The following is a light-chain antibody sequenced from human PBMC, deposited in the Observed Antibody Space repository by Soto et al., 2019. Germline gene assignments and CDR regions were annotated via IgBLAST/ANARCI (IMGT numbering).Light chain of an antibody. V-gene: IGKV3-20*01. J-gene: IGKJ1*01. CDR3: QQYGSSPPWT. CDR2: GAS. CDR1: QSISSSH. Sequence: EIVLTQSPGTLSLSPGERATLSCRASQSISSSHLAWYQQKPGQAPRLLIYGASSRATGLPDRFSGSGSGTDFTLTISRLEPEDFAVYYCQQYGSSPPWTFGQGTKVEIK.